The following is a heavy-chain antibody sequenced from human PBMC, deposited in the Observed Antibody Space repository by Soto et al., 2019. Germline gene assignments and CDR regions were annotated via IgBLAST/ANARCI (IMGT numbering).Heavy chain of an antibody. D-gene: IGHD6-19*01. CDR2: IYYSGST. V-gene: IGHV4-59*01. Sequence: SETLSLTCTVSGGSISSYYWSWIRQPPGKGLEWIGYIYYSGSTNYNPSLKSRVTISVDTSKNQFSLKLSSVTAADTAVYYCARAIAVPRSDYYYHGMDVWGQGTTVTVSS. CDR1: GGSISSYY. J-gene: IGHJ6*02. CDR3: ARAIAVPRSDYYYHGMDV.